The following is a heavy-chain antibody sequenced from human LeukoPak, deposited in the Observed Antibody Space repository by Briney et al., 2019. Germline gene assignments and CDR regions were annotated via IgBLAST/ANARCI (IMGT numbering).Heavy chain of an antibody. J-gene: IGHJ4*02. CDR3: ARDASRDGYNFIGY. CDR2: IYYSGST. Sequence: SETLSLTCTVSGGSISSSSYYCGWIRQPPGRGLELIGSIYYSGSTYYNPFLKSRATISVNTSKNQFSLRLSSVTAADTAVYYCARDASRDGYNFIGYWGQGTLVTVS. V-gene: IGHV4-39*02. D-gene: IGHD5-24*01. CDR1: GGSISSSSYY.